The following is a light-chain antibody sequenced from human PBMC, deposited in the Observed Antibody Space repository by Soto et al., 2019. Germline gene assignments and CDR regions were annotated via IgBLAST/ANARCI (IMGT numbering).Light chain of an antibody. V-gene: IGKV3-20*01. Sequence: EIVLTQSPGTLSLSPGERATLSCRASQSVSSSYLAWYQQKPGQAPRLHIYGASSRATGIPDRFSGSGSGTDFTLTISRLEPEDFAVYYCQQYGSSPPPFGQGTKLEIK. CDR1: QSVSSSY. J-gene: IGKJ2*01. CDR2: GAS. CDR3: QQYGSSPPP.